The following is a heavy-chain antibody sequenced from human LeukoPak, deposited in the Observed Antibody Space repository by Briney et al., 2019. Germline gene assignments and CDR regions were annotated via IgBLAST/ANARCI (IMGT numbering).Heavy chain of an antibody. J-gene: IGHJ6*03. D-gene: IGHD6-19*01. V-gene: IGHV4-4*07. CDR2: IYTSGST. Sequence: PSETLSLTCTVSGGSISGYYWSWIRQPAGKGLEWIGRIYTSGSTNYNPSLKSRVTMSVDTSKNQFSLKLSSVTAADTAVYYCARDQLASEQWLLTSYYYYYMDVWGKGTTVTISS. CDR3: ARDQLASEQWLLTSYYYYYMDV. CDR1: GGSISGYY.